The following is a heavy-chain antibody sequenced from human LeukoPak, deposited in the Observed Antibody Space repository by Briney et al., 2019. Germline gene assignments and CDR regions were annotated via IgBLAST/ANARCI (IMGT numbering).Heavy chain of an antibody. CDR2: IYYSGST. V-gene: IGHV4-30-4*01. Sequence: PSQTLSLTCTVSGGSISSGDYYWSWIRQPPGKGLEWIGYIYYSGSTCYNPSLKSRVTISVDTSKNQFSLKLSSVTAADTAVYYCARAGYCSGGSCYGRFYYYGMDVWGKGTTVTVSS. CDR1: GGSISSGDYY. CDR3: ARAGYCSGGSCYGRFYYYGMDV. D-gene: IGHD2-15*01. J-gene: IGHJ6*04.